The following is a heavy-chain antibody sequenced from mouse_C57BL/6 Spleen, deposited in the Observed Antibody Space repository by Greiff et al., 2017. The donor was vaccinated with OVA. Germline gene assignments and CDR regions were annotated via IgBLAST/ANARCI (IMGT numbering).Heavy chain of an antibody. J-gene: IGHJ4*01. CDR1: GYAFSSYW. D-gene: IGHD2-4*01. CDR2: IYPGDGDT. CDR3: ARYRGYDYDEDYAMDY. Sequence: VQLKESGAELVKPGASVKISCKASGYAFSSYWMNWVKQRPGKGLEWIGQIYPGDGDTNYNGKFKGKATLTAAKSASTAYMQLSSLTSEDSAVYFCARYRGYDYDEDYAMDYWGQGTSVTVSS. V-gene: IGHV1-80*01.